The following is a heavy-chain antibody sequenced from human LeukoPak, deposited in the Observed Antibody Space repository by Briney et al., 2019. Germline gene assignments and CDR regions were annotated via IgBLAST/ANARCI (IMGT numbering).Heavy chain of an antibody. Sequence: GASVKVSCKASGYTFTSYDINWVRQATGQGLEWMGWMNPNSGNTGYAQKFQGRVTMTRNTSISTACMELSSLRSEDTAVYYCARIAAAEASSYYYYMDVWGKGTTVTVSS. D-gene: IGHD6-13*01. CDR1: GYTFTSYD. J-gene: IGHJ6*03. CDR2: MNPNSGNT. CDR3: ARIAAAEASSYYYYMDV. V-gene: IGHV1-8*01.